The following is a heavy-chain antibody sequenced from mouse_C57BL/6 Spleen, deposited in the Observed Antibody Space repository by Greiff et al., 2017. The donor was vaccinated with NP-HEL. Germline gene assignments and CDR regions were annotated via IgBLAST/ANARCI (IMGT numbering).Heavy chain of an antibody. D-gene: IGHD4-1*01. CDR2: INYDGSST. V-gene: IGHV5-16*01. CDR1: GFTFSDYY. Sequence: EVKLAESEGGLVQPGSSMKLSCTASGFTFSDYYMAWVRQVPEKGLEWVANINYDGSSTYYLDSLKSRFIISRDNAKNILYLQMSSLKSEDTATYYCARDSLTGTLDYWGQGTTLTVSS. CDR3: ARDSLTGTLDY. J-gene: IGHJ2*01.